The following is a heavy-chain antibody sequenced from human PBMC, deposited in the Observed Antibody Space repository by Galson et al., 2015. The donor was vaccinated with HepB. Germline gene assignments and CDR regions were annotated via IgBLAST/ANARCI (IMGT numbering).Heavy chain of an antibody. V-gene: IGHV3-23*01. CDR2: ISASGGST. J-gene: IGHJ6*03. D-gene: IGHD3-10*01. Sequence: SLRLSCAASGFTFSSYAISWVRQAPGKGLEWVSAISASGGSTYYADSVKGRFAISRDNSKKTLYLQMNSLRAEDTAVYYCAKGIRGVMDYYYYMDVWGKGTTVTVSS. CDR1: GFTFSSYA. CDR3: AKGIRGVMDYYYYMDV.